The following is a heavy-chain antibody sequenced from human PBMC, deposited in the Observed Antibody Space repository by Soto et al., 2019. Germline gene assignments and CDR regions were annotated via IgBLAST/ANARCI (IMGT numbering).Heavy chain of an antibody. CDR3: ATLPPRIEVTVLPSQT. J-gene: IGHJ5*02. CDR2: IYYSGSA. D-gene: IGHD2-15*01. V-gene: IGHV4-31*03. Sequence: SETLSLTCTVSGGSISSGGYYWSWIRQHPGKGLEWIGYIYYSGSAYYNPSLKSRVTISVDTSKNQFSLRLSSVTAADTAVYYCATLPPRIEVTVLPSQTWGQGTLVTVSS. CDR1: GGSISSGGYY.